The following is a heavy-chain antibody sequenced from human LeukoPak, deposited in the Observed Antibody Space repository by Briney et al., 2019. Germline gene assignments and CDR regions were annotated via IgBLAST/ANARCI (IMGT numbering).Heavy chain of an antibody. CDR2: ISSNGGST. D-gene: IGHD2-2*01. CDR3: VKGYCSSISCYGDY. J-gene: IGHJ4*02. Sequence: GGSLRLSCSASGFTFSSYAMHWDRHAPGKVLEYVSAISSNGGSTYYADSVKGRFTISRDNSKNTLYLQMSGLRAEDTAVYYCVKGYCSSISCYGDYWGQGTLVTVSS. CDR1: GFTFSSYA. V-gene: IGHV3-64D*09.